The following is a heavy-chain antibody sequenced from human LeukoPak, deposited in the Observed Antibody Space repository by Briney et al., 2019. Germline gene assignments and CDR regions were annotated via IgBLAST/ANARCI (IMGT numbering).Heavy chain of an antibody. J-gene: IGHJ5*02. CDR1: GVSINSGYYY. CDR2: FYKSGNT. Sequence: PSETLSLTCSVSGVSINSGYYYWGWIRQPPGKGLEWIGSFYKSGNTYYSPSLRSRVTISVDTSKTQFSVKLTSVTAADTGVYFCARHGLGVDLWGQGTLVTVSS. V-gene: IGHV4-39*01. CDR3: ARHGLGVDL.